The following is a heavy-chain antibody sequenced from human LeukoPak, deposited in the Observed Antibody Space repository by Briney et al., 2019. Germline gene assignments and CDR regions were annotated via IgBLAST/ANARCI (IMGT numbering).Heavy chain of an antibody. D-gene: IGHD6-19*01. J-gene: IGHJ5*02. V-gene: IGHV1-8*01. CDR2: MNPNSGNT. Sequence: ASVKVSCKASGYTFTSYDINWVRQATGQGVEWMGWMNPNSGNTGYAQKFQGRVTMTRNTSISTAYMELSSLRSEDTAVYYCARRRQWLEHPNWFDPWGQGTLVTVSS. CDR3: ARRRQWLEHPNWFDP. CDR1: GYTFTSYD.